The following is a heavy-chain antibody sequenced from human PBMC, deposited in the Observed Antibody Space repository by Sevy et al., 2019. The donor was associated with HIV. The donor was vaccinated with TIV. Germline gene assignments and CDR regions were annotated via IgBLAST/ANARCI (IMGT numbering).Heavy chain of an antibody. Sequence: GGSLRLSCAASGFTFGSYWMTWVRQAPGKGLEWVANIKEDGSGRFYVDSVRGRFTVSRDNAKKTLYLQMNNLRGEDTGLCYCARLYSSSSGRGLDNWGQGALVTVSS. D-gene: IGHD6-6*01. V-gene: IGHV3-7*01. CDR2: IKEDGSGR. CDR1: GFTFGSYW. CDR3: ARLYSSSSGRGLDN. J-gene: IGHJ4*02.